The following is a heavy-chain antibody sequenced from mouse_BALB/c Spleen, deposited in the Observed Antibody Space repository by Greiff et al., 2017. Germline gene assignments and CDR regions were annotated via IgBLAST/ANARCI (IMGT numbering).Heavy chain of an antibody. CDR1: GFTFSDYY. V-gene: IGHV5-4*02. Sequence: EVKVVESGGGLVKPGGSLKLSCAASGFTFSDYYMYWVRQTPEKRLEWVATISDGGSYTYYPDSVKGRFTISRDNAKNNLYLQMSSLKSEDTAMYSCARASTHYYAMDYWGQGTSVTVSS. CDR3: ARASTHYYAMDY. J-gene: IGHJ4*01. CDR2: ISDGGSYT.